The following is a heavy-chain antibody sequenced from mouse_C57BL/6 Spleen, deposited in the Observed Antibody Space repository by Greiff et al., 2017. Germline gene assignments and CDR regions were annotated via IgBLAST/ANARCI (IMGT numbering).Heavy chain of an antibody. CDR3: AYDYDRAWFAY. D-gene: IGHD2-4*01. J-gene: IGHJ3*01. Sequence: QVQLQQPGAELVKPGASVKLSCKASGYTFTSYWMHWVKQRPGQGLEWIGMIHPNSGSTNYNEKFKSKATLTVDKSSSTAYMQLSSLTSEDSAVYYCAYDYDRAWFAYWGQGTLVTVSA. V-gene: IGHV1-64*01. CDR1: GYTFTSYW. CDR2: IHPNSGST.